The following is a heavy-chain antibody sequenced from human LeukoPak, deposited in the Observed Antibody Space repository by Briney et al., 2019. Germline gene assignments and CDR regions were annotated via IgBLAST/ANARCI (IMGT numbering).Heavy chain of an antibody. V-gene: IGHV3-21*01. CDR3: ARDIYYYDSSGYYPI. D-gene: IGHD3-22*01. CDR2: ISSGSGYI. J-gene: IGHJ3*02. Sequence: PGGSLRLSCAASGFTFSSYSMNWVRQAPGKGLEWVSSISSGSGYIYYADSVKGRFTISRDNAKNSLYLQMNSLRAEDTAVYFCARDIYYYDSSGYYPIWGQGTMVTVSS. CDR1: GFTFSSYS.